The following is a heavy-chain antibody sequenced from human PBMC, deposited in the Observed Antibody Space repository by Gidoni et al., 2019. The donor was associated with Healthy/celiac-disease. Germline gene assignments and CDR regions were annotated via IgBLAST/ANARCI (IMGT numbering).Heavy chain of an antibody. Sequence: QLPLQESGPGLVKPSETLSLPCTVPGGSISSSSYYWGWIRQPPGKGLEWIGSIYYSGSTYYNPSLKSRVTISVDTSKNQFSLKLSSVTAADTAVYYCARHPRGSMIVVVSHYFDYWGQGTLVTVSS. CDR3: ARHPRGSMIVVVSHYFDY. D-gene: IGHD3-22*01. CDR2: IYYSGST. V-gene: IGHV4-39*01. CDR1: GGSISSSSYY. J-gene: IGHJ4*02.